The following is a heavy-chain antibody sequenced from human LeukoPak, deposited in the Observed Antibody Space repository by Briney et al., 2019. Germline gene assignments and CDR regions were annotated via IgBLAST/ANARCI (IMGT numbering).Heavy chain of an antibody. V-gene: IGHV4-39*01. CDR2: IYYTGST. CDR3: ATSSSLWYSNY. CDR1: GGSISTTTYY. Sequence: SETLSLTCTVSGGSISTTTYYWGWIRQSPGKGLEWIGSIYYTGSTFYNPSLKSRVTLSVDTSKRQFSLRLSSVTAADTAVYYCATSSSLWYSNYWGQGTLVTVSS. D-gene: IGHD6-19*01. J-gene: IGHJ4*02.